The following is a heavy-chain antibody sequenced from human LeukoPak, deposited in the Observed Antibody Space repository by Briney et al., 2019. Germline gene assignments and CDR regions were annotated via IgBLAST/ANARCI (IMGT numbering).Heavy chain of an antibody. J-gene: IGHJ4*02. CDR1: GFNVSSNY. V-gene: IGHV3-53*04. CDR2: TYSGGNT. Sequence: PGGSLRLSCVVSGFNVSSNYMSWVRQAPGKGLEWVSITYSGGNTYYPDSVKGRFTISRHNSKNTVYLQMNSLRTEDTAVYYCARGSRFDYWGQGALVTVSS. CDR3: ARGSRFDY.